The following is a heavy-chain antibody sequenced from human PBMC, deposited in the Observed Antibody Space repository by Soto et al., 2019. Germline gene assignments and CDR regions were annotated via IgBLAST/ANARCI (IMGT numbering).Heavy chain of an antibody. Sequence: GGSLRLSCAASGFTFSDYYMTWIRQAPGKGLEYVSYISSSGTAIYYADSVKGRFTISRDNAKKSLFLQMSSLRAEDTAVYYCARAYSDAFDIWGQGTMVTVSS. J-gene: IGHJ3*02. V-gene: IGHV3-11*01. CDR2: ISSSGTAI. CDR1: GFTFSDYY. D-gene: IGHD2-15*01. CDR3: ARAYSDAFDI.